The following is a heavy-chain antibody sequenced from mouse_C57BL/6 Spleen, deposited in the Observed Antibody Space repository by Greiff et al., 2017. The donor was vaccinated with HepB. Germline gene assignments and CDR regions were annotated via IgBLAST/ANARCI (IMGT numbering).Heavy chain of an antibody. V-gene: IGHV5-16*01. J-gene: IGHJ1*03. CDR2: INYDGSST. D-gene: IGHD1-1*01. CDR3: ARLYYGIPGYFDV. Sequence: EVQLVESEGGLVQPGSSMKLSCKASGFTFSDYYMAWVRQVPEKGLEWVANINYDGSSTYYLDSLKSRSIISRDNAKNILYLQMSSLKSEDTATYYCARLYYGIPGYFDVWGTGTTVTVSS. CDR1: GFTFSDYY.